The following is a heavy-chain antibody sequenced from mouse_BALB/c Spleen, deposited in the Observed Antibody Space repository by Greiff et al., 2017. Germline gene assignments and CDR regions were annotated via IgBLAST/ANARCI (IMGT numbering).Heavy chain of an antibody. CDR3: ARHEATVDY. V-gene: IGHV5-9-3*01. Sequence: EVKLEESGGGLVKPGGSLKLSCAASGFTFSSYAMSWVRQTPEKRLEWVATISSGGSYTYYPDSVKGRFTISRDNAKNTLYLQMSSLRSEDTAMYYCARHEATVDYWGQGTTLTVSS. CDR1: GFTFSSYA. D-gene: IGHD3-2*02. J-gene: IGHJ2*01. CDR2: ISSGGSYT.